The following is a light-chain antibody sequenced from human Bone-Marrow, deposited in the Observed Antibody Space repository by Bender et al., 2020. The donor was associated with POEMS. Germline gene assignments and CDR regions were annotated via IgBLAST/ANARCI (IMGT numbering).Light chain of an antibody. V-gene: IGLV2-8*01. Sequence: SALTQPPSASGSLGQSVTISCTGTSSDVGYYNYVSWYQQHPGKVPKLIVYEVSKRPSGVPDRFFGSKSGNTASLTVSGLQAEDEADYYCSSYTGSTYVFGTGTQVTVL. CDR2: EVS. CDR1: SSDVGYYNY. J-gene: IGLJ1*01. CDR3: SSYTGSTYV.